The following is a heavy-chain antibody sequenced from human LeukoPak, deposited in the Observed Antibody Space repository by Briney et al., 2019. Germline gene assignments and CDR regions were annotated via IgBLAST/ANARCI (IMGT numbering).Heavy chain of an antibody. J-gene: IGHJ6*02. D-gene: IGHD4-17*01. CDR3: ARDQDYGDRSDYYYYGMDV. CDR2: IYTGGST. V-gene: IGHV3-53*01. Sequence: GGSLRLSCAASGFTVSSNYMSWVRQAPGKGLEWVSVIYTGGSTYYADSVKGRFTISRDNSKNTLYLQMNSLRAEDTAVYYCARDQDYGDRSDYYYYGMDVWGQGTTVTVSS. CDR1: GFTVSSNY.